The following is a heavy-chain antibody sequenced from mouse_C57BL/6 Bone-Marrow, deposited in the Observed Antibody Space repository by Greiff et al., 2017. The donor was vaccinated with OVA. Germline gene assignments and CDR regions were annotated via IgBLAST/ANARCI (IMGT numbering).Heavy chain of an antibody. CDR1: GYTFTTYP. D-gene: IGHD2-4*01. V-gene: IGHV1-47*01. CDR3: ARPRYDYDGWYFDV. CDR2: FHPYNDDT. J-gene: IGHJ1*03. Sequence: VQLQESGAELVKPGASVKMSCKASGYTFTTYPIEWMKQNHGKSLEWIGNFHPYNDDTKYNEKFKGKATLTVEKSSSTVYLELSRLTSDDSAVYYCARPRYDYDGWYFDVWGTGTTVTVSS.